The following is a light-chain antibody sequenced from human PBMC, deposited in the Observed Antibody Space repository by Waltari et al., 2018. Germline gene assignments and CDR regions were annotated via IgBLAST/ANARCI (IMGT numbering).Light chain of an antibody. CDR3: MQTLQTPFT. J-gene: IGKJ3*01. CDR2: RLS. Sequence: DIVMTQTPPSLPVTPGEPASISCRSSQSLLHTDGRTYLYWYLQKPGQPPLLLIYRLSSRFSGVPDRFSGSGSGTDFTLKISRVEAEDVGVYYCMQTLQTPFTFGPGTKLDIK. V-gene: IGKV2-29*02. CDR1: QSLLHTDGRTY.